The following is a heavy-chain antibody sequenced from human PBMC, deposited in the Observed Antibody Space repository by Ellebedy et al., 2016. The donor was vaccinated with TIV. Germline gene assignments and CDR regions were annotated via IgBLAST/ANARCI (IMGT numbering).Heavy chain of an antibody. CDR1: GYTFMGYY. CDR2: INPNSGGT. D-gene: IGHD1-26*01. V-gene: IGHV1-2*02. Sequence: AASVTVSCKASGYTFMGYYLHWVRQAPGQGLEWMGWINPNSGGTNSAQKFQGRLTMTRVTSISTAYMELTRLRSDDTAVYYCARDRPVGATTTDFDYWGQGTLVTVSS. CDR3: ARDRPVGATTTDFDY. J-gene: IGHJ4*02.